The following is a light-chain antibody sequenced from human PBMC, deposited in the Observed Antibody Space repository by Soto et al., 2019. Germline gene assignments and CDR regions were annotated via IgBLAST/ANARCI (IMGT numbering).Light chain of an antibody. J-gene: IGKJ4*01. CDR1: QGISSF. CDR3: QQLNSYPLT. Sequence: IQLTQSPSSLSASVGDRLTITCRARQGISSFLAWFQQKPGKAPKLLIYAASTLQSGVPSRFSGSGSGTDFTLTISSLQTEDFATYYCQQLNSYPLTFGGGTKVDIK. V-gene: IGKV1-9*01. CDR2: AAS.